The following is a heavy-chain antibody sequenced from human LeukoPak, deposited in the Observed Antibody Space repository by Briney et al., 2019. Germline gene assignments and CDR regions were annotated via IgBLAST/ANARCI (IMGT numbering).Heavy chain of an antibody. Sequence: ASVKVSCKASGYTFTGYYMHWVRQAPGQGLEWMGWINPNSGGTNYAQKFQGRVTMTRDTSISTAYMELSRLRSDDTAVYYCARIRYFDWSRIFDYWGQGTLATVSS. CDR3: ARIRYFDWSRIFDY. V-gene: IGHV1-2*02. J-gene: IGHJ4*02. CDR2: INPNSGGT. CDR1: GYTFTGYY. D-gene: IGHD3-9*01.